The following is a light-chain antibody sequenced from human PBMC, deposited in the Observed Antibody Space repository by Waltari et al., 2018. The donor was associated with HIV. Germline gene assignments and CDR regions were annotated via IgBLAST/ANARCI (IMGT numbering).Light chain of an antibody. V-gene: IGLV2-23*02. CDR3: CSRAGGSTYV. Sequence: QSALTQPASVSGSPGQSITLPCPGPSSAVGSYDLVSWYQQHPGKAPKLMIYGVSKRPSGVSNRFSGSKSGNTASLTISGLQAEDEADYYCCSRAGGSTYVFGTGTKITVL. CDR1: SSAVGSYDL. CDR2: GVS. J-gene: IGLJ1*01.